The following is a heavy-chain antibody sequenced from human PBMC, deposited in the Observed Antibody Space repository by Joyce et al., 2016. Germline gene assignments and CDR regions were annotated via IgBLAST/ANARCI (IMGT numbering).Heavy chain of an antibody. D-gene: IGHD3-3*01. J-gene: IGHJ6*02. CDR3: ARGGYDHWSGINRNHYYALDV. CDR2: INQSGGT. V-gene: IGHV4-34*01. Sequence: QVQLQQWGAGLLKPSETLSLTCAVYGGSFSGYYWNWSRQSPGKGLEWIGEINQSGGTNYNPSLKSRVTISVEKSKNHFSLKLSSVTAADTAVYYCARGGYDHWSGINRNHYYALDVWGQGTTVTVSS. CDR1: GGSFSGYY.